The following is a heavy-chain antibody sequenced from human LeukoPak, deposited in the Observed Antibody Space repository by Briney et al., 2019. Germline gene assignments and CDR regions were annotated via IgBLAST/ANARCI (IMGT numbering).Heavy chain of an antibody. Sequence: GGSLRLSCAASGFTFSNAWVSWVRQAPGKGLEWVGRIKSKTDGGTTDYTAPVKGRFTISRDDSKNTLYLQMNSLKTEDTAVYYCTTGPFDYYGSASYLANGMDVWGQGTTVTVSS. CDR2: IKSKTDGGTT. V-gene: IGHV3-15*01. D-gene: IGHD3-10*01. J-gene: IGHJ6*02. CDR1: GFTFSNAW. CDR3: TTGPFDYYGSASYLANGMDV.